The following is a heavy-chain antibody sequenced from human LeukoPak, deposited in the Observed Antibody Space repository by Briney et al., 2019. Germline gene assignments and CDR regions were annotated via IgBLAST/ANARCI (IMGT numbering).Heavy chain of an antibody. V-gene: IGHV4-39*07. D-gene: IGHD6-13*01. Sequence: SETLSLTCTVSGDSFRSNLYYWGWIRQPPGKGLEWIGEINHSGSTNYDPSLKSRVTISVDTSKNQFSLKLSSVTAADTAVYYCARGGSTSIAAAGTGWFDPWGQGTLVTVSS. CDR2: INHSGST. CDR3: ARGGSTSIAAAGTGWFDP. J-gene: IGHJ5*02. CDR1: GDSFRSNLYY.